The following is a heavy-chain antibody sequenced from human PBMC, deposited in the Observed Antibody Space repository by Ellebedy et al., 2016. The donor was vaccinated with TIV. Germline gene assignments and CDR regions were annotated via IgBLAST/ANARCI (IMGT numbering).Heavy chain of an antibody. V-gene: IGHV4-59*08. CDR1: GGSITNYF. Sequence: MPSETLSLTCTVSGGSITNYFWSWIRQPPGKGLEWIAYISYSGTTDYNPSLKSRVTMSVKTSNNQFSLKFSSVTAADTAVYYCARHSRNNYGYFAAPREYYYDYWGQGTLVTVSS. D-gene: IGHD5-18*01. CDR3: ARHSRNNYGYFAAPREYYYDY. CDR2: ISYSGTT. J-gene: IGHJ4*02.